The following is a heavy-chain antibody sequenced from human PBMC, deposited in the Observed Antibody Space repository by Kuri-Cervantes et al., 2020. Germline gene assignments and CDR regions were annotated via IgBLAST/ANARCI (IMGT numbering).Heavy chain of an antibody. CDR3: ARDDIRWLRPHPQYYYYGMDV. CDR1: GFTFDDYA. D-gene: IGHD5-12*01. V-gene: IGHV3-9*01. Sequence: GGSLRLSCAASGFTFDDYAMHWVRQAPGKGLEWVAGISWNSGSIGYADSVKGRFTISRDNAKNSLYLQMNSLRDEDTAVYYCARDDIRWLRPHPQYYYYGMDVWGQGTTVTVSS. CDR2: ISWNSGSI. J-gene: IGHJ6*02.